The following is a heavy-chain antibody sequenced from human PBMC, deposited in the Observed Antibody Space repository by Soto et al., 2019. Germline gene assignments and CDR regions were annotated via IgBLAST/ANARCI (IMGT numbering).Heavy chain of an antibody. CDR2: IWYDGSNK. Sequence: QVQLVESGGGVVQPGRSLRLSCAASGFTFSSYGMHWVRQAPGKGLEWVAVIWYDGSNKYYADSVKGRFTISRDNSKNTLYLQMNSLRAEDTAVYYCASTKREYSSSAGFDYWGLGTLVTVSS. V-gene: IGHV3-33*01. CDR1: GFTFSSYG. J-gene: IGHJ4*02. CDR3: ASTKREYSSSAGFDY. D-gene: IGHD6-6*01.